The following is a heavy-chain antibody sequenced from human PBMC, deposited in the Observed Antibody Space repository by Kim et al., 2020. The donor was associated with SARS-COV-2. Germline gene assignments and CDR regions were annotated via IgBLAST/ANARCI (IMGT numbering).Heavy chain of an antibody. CDR3: AKRTLLIAVAGKLYYFDY. Sequence: GGSLRLSCAASGFTFSSYAMSWVRQAPGKGLEWVSAISGSGGSTYYADSVKGRFTISRDNSKNTLYLQMNSLRAEDTAVYYCAKRTLLIAVAGKLYYFDYWGQGTLVTVSS. J-gene: IGHJ4*02. V-gene: IGHV3-23*01. D-gene: IGHD6-19*01. CDR2: ISGSGGST. CDR1: GFTFSSYA.